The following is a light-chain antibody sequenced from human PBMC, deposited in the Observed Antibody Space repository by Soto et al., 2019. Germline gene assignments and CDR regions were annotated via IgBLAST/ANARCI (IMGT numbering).Light chain of an antibody. CDR3: ISYTTISTYV. CDR2: DVS. CDR1: SGDVGSYNY. J-gene: IGLJ1*01. Sequence: QSVLTQPASVSGSPGQSIAISCTGTSGDVGSYNYVSWYQHHPGKAPKVMIYDVSSRPSGVSNRFSGSKSGNTASLTISWLQAEDEADYYCISYTTISTYVFGTGTKVTVL. V-gene: IGLV2-14*03.